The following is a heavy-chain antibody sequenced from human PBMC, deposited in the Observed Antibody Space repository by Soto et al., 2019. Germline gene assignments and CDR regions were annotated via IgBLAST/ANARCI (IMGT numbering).Heavy chain of an antibody. D-gene: IGHD3-10*01. Sequence: EVQLVESGGGLVQSGGSLRLSCAASGFTFSSYWIHWVRQAPGKGLVWVSRIKGDEISTNYADSVKGRVTISRDNAKDTVFLQMSDLRAEDTAVYYCARGALGSYYNDYWGQGILVTVSS. CDR3: ARGALGSYYNDY. V-gene: IGHV3-74*01. J-gene: IGHJ4*02. CDR2: IKGDEIST. CDR1: GFTFSSYW.